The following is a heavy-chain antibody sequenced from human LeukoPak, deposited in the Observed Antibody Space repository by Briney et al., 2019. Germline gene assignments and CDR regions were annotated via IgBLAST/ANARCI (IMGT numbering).Heavy chain of an antibody. Sequence: SETLSLTCTVSGGSVSSHFWNWIRQPAAKGLEWSGRIYNSGTTNYNPSLESRVTISIDRSKNQFSLKLTSVTAADTAVYYCANSISMDFEFWGQGTLVTVSS. CDR1: GGSVSSHF. CDR3: ANSISMDFEF. J-gene: IGHJ4*02. CDR2: IYNSGTT. D-gene: IGHD2/OR15-2a*01. V-gene: IGHV4-4*07.